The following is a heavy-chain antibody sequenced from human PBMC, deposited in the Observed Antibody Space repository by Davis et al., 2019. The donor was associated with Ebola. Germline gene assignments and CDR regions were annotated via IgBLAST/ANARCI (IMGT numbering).Heavy chain of an antibody. D-gene: IGHD2-15*01. J-gene: IGHJ2*01. CDR2: ISSSGGST. CDR1: GFTFSSYA. CDR3: AKDNGGSNHWYFDF. V-gene: IGHV3-23*01. Sequence: GGSLRLSCAASGFTFSSYAMSWVRQAPGKGLEWVSAISSSGGSTYYADSVKGRFTISRDNSKNTLYLQMNSLRAEDTAVYYCAKDNGGSNHWYFDFWGRGTLVTVSS.